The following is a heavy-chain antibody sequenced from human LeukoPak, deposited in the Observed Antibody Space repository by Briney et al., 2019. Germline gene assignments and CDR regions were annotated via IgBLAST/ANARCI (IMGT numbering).Heavy chain of an antibody. J-gene: IGHJ3*02. Sequence: GGSLRLSCAASGFTFSSYAMSWVRQAPGKGLEWVSAISGSGGSTYYADSVKGRFTISRDNSKNTLYLQMNSLRAEDTAVYYCAKGAWYYYDSSGYYHDAFDIWGQGTMVTVSS. CDR3: AKGAWYYYDSSGYYHDAFDI. CDR1: GFTFSSYA. D-gene: IGHD3-22*01. CDR2: ISGSGGST. V-gene: IGHV3-23*01.